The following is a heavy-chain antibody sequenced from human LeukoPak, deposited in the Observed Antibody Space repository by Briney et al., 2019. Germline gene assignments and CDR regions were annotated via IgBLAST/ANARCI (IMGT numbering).Heavy chain of an antibody. CDR2: ISGNAGST. D-gene: IGHD3-3*01. CDR1: GFTLSSYA. V-gene: IGHV3-23*01. CDR3: AKDGLQFSEWLPPLGY. J-gene: IGHJ4*02. Sequence: GGSLRLSCAASGFTLSSYAMSWVRQAPGNGLEGVSLISGNAGSTYYADSVKGRFTISRDITKNTLYLQMNSLRAEDTAVYYCAKDGLQFSEWLPPLGYWGQGTLVTVSS.